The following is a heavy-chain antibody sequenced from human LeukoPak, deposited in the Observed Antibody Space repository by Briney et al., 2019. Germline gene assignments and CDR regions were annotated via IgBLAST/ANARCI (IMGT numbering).Heavy chain of an antibody. CDR2: IIPIFGTA. CDR3: ARGFNYCYYMDV. CDR1: GSTFSSYA. V-gene: IGHV1-69*05. Sequence: GASVKVSCKASGSTFSSYAISWVRQAPGQGLEWMGGIIPIFGTANYAQKFQGRVTITTDESTSTAYMELSSLRSEDTAVYYCARGFNYCYYMDVWGKGTTVTVSS. J-gene: IGHJ6*03.